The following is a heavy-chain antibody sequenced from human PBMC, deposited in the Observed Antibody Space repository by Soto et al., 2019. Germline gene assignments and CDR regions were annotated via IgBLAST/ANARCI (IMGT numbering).Heavy chain of an antibody. CDR3: AKDSGLYYDSSGYYGFFDS. CDR2: LSGSGSGT. CDR1: GFTFNTYA. J-gene: IGHJ4*02. Sequence: GGSLRLSCAASGFTFNTYAMSWVRQAPGKGLEWVSTLSGSGSGTFYADSVKGRFTISRDNSKNTLYLQTNSLRAEDTAIYYCAKDSGLYYDSSGYYGFFDSWGQGTLVTVSS. D-gene: IGHD3-22*01. V-gene: IGHV3-23*01.